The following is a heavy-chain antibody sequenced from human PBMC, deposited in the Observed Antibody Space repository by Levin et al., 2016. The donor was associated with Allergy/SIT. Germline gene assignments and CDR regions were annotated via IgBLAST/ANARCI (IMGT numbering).Heavy chain of an antibody. D-gene: IGHD1-26*01. CDR3: ARGRTVGATTRYYYYYMDV. CDR2: INHSGST. V-gene: IGHV4-34*01. J-gene: IGHJ6*03. Sequence: WIRQPPGKGLEWIGEINHSGSTNYNPSLKSRVTISVDTSKNQFSLKLSSVTAADTAVYYCARGRTVGATTRYYYYYMDVWGKGTTVTVSS.